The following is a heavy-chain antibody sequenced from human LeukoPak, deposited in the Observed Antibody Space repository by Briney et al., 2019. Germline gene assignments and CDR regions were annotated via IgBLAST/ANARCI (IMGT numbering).Heavy chain of an antibody. CDR1: GGSISSYY. V-gene: IGHV4-59*01. D-gene: IGHD3-22*01. CDR3: ARKSNYDSSGYYLDAFDI. Sequence: PSETLSLTCTVSGGSISSYYWSWIRQPPGKGLEWIGYIYYSGSTNYNPSLKSRVTISVDTSKNQFSLTLSSVTAADTAVYYCARKSNYDSSGYYLDAFDIWGQGTMVTVSS. CDR2: IYYSGST. J-gene: IGHJ3*02.